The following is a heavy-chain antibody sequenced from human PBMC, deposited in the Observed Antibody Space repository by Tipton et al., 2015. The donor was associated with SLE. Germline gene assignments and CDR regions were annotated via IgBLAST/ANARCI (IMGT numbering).Heavy chain of an antibody. CDR3: VRKVVVTASGAFDI. V-gene: IGHV4-59*01. CDR1: CGSISSYY. CDR2: IYYRGST. Sequence: TLSLTCTVSCGSISSYYWSWIRQPPGKGLEWIGYIYYRGSTNYNPSLKSRVTISVDTSKNQFSLKLSSVTAADTAVYYCVRKVVVTASGAFDIWGQGTMVTVSS. D-gene: IGHD2-21*02. J-gene: IGHJ3*02.